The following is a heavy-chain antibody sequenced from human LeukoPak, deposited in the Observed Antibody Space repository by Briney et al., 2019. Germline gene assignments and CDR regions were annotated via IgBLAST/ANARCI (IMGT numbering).Heavy chain of an antibody. CDR2: ISGSGGST. CDR3: AKDRAGGAFDDDAFDI. D-gene: IGHD2-8*02. Sequence: PGGYLRLSCAASGFTFSGYVMTWVRQPPGKGLQWVADISGSGGSTYYADSVKGRFPISRDNSKNTLYLQLDSLRAEDTAVYYCAKDRAGGAFDDDAFDIWGQGTMVTVSS. V-gene: IGHV3-23*01. CDR1: GFTFSGYV. J-gene: IGHJ3*02.